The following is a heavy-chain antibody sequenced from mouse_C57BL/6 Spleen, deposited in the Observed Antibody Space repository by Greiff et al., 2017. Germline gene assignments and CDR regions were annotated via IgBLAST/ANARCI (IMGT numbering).Heavy chain of an antibody. CDR1: GFNIKDYY. V-gene: IGHV14-2*01. J-gene: IGHJ3*01. CDR2: IDPEDGAT. D-gene: IGHD3-2*02. CDR3: ARPDSSGSWFAY. Sequence: EVQLVESGAELVKPGASVKLSCTASGFNIKDYYMHWVKQRTEQGLEWIGRIDPEDGATKYAPKFQGKATITADTSSNTAYLQLSSLTSEDTAVYYCARPDSSGSWFAYWGQGTLVTVSA.